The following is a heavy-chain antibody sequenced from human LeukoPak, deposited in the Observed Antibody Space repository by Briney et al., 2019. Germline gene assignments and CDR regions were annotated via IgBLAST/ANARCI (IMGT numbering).Heavy chain of an antibody. J-gene: IGHJ5*02. Sequence: PSQTLSLTCTVSGGSISSGDYYWSWIRQPPGKGLGWIGYIYYSGSTYYNPSLKSRVTISVDTSKNQFSLKLSSVTAADTAVYYCARGYTAMVTNWFDPWGQGTLVTVSS. V-gene: IGHV4-30-4*08. CDR2: IYYSGST. CDR1: GGSISSGDYY. CDR3: ARGYTAMVTNWFDP. D-gene: IGHD5-18*01.